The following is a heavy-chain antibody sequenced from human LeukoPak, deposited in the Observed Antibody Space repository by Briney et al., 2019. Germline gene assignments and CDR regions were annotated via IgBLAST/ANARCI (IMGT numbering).Heavy chain of an antibody. CDR2: ISAYNGNT. CDR1: GYTFTSYG. D-gene: IGHD3-10*01. V-gene: IGHV1-18*01. J-gene: IGHJ6*02. Sequence: ASVKVSCKASGYTFTSYGISWVRQAPGQGLEWMGWISAYNGNTNYAQKLRGRVTMTTDTSTSTAYMELRSLRSDDTAVYYCARVIRLRLYYGSGKYYYGMDVWGQGTTVTVSS. CDR3: ARVIRLRLYYGSGKYYYGMDV.